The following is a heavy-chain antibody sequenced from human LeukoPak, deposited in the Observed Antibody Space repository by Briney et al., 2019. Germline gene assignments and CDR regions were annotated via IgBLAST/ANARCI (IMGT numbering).Heavy chain of an antibody. CDR3: ATRTYDSSGYYAPFDY. V-gene: IGHV4-34*01. CDR1: GGSFSGYY. CDR2: INHSGST. J-gene: IGHJ4*02. Sequence: SETLSLTCAVYGGSFSGYYWSWIRQPPGKGREWIGEINHSGSTNYNPSLKSRVTISVDTSKNQFSLKLSSVTAADTAVYYCATRTYDSSGYYAPFDYWGQGTLVTVSS. D-gene: IGHD3-22*01.